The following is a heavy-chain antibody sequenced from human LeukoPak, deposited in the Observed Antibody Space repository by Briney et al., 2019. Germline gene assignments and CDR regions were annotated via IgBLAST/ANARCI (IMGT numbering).Heavy chain of an antibody. CDR2: ITQSGGTT. CDR3: AKDGARDGYNYPDY. Sequence: GGSLRLSCAASGFTFSIYAMNWVRQAPGKGLEWVSSITQSGGTTFYADSVKGRFTISRDNSKNTLYLQMNSLRAEDTAVYYCAKDGARDGYNYPDYWGQGTLVTVSS. CDR1: GFTFSIYA. D-gene: IGHD5-24*01. J-gene: IGHJ4*02. V-gene: IGHV3-23*01.